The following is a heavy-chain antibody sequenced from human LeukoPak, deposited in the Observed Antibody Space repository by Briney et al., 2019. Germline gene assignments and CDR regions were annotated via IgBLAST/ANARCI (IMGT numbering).Heavy chain of an antibody. D-gene: IGHD3-3*01. Sequence: VASVKVSCKASGYTFTSYDINWVRQATGQGLEWMGWMNPNSGNTGYAQRFQGRVTITRNTSISTAYMELSSLRSEDTAVYYCARGRSGYDFWSANPLGYWGQGTLVTVSS. CDR2: MNPNSGNT. J-gene: IGHJ4*02. CDR3: ARGRSGYDFWSANPLGY. V-gene: IGHV1-8*03. CDR1: GYTFTSYD.